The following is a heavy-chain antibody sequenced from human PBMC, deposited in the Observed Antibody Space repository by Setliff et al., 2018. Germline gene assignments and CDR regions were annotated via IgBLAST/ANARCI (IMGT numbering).Heavy chain of an antibody. J-gene: IGHJ6*03. D-gene: IGHD2-2*01. CDR2: IYYSGST. CDR3: ARGSKSSTSSRNYYYMDV. V-gene: IGHV4-31*03. Sequence: SETLSLTCTVSGGSISSGGYYWSWIRQHPGKGLEWIGYIYYSGSTYYNPSLKSRVTISVDTSKNQFSLKLSSVTAADTAVYYCARGSKSSTSSRNYYYMDVWGKGTTVTVS. CDR1: GGSISSGGYY.